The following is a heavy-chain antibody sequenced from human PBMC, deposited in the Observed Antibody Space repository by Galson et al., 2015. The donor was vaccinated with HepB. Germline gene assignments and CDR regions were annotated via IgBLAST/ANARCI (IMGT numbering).Heavy chain of an antibody. CDR1: GVSISGGQYY. D-gene: IGHD2-8*01. CDR2: IYFGGRT. Sequence: ETLSLTCAVSGVSISGGQYYWGWIRQSPTKGLDWIGSIYFGGRTYFSPSFQSRLAMSVDTSKNRLSLTLRSVTAADTAVYYCARPLVLNGRFTPGVGPFHIWGHGTMVTVSA. V-gene: IGHV4-39*01. CDR3: ARPLVLNGRFTPGVGPFHI. J-gene: IGHJ3*02.